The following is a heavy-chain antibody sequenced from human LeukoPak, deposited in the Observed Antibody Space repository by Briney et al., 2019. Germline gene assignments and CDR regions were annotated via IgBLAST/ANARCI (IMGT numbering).Heavy chain of an antibody. CDR2: ICSSGSTL. J-gene: IGHJ4*02. Sequence: GGSLRLSCAASGFTFSSYEMNWVRQAPGKGLEWVSFICSSGSTLYADSVKGGFTISRDNAKNSLYLQMNSLRAEYTGIYYCARHNGWYDYWGQRTLVTVST. V-gene: IGHV3-48*03. CDR3: ARHNGWYDY. D-gene: IGHD6-19*01. CDR1: GFTFSSYE.